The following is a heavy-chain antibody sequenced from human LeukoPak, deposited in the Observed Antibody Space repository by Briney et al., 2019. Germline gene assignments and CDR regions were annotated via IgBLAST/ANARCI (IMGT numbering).Heavy chain of an antibody. Sequence: GGSLRLSCAASGFTFSSYGMHWVRQAPGKGLEWVAFIRYDGSNKYYADSVKVRFTISRDNSKNTLYLQMNSLRAEDTAVYYCAKDDRYSSRRGLDYWGQGTLVTVSS. V-gene: IGHV3-30*02. CDR3: AKDDRYSSRRGLDY. D-gene: IGHD6-13*01. CDR1: GFTFSSYG. J-gene: IGHJ4*02. CDR2: IRYDGSNK.